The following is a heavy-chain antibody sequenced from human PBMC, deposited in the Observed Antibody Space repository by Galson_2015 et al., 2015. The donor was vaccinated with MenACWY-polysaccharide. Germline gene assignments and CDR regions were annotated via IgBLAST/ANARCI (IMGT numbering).Heavy chain of an antibody. CDR2: INTDGSST. Sequence: SLRLSCAASGFTFSSYWMHWVRQAPGEGLVWVSRINTDGSSTSYADSVKGRFTIARDNSKNSLYLQMNSLRAEDTALYYCAKPYSTSGVCFSFDSWGQGSLVTVSS. CDR1: GFTFSSYW. CDR3: AKPYSTSGVCFSFDS. D-gene: IGHD2-8*01. V-gene: IGHV3-74*01. J-gene: IGHJ4*02.